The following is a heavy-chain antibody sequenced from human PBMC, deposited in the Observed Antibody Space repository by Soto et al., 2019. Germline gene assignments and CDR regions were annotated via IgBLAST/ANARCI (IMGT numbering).Heavy chain of an antibody. V-gene: IGHV1-18*04. D-gene: IGHD2-2*01. J-gene: IGHJ6*02. CDR1: GYTFTSYG. Sequence: ASLKVPCKASGYTFTSYGISWVRQAPGQGLEWMGWMSAYNANTNYAQKLQGRVTITTDTPTSTAYMELRSLRSDDTAVYFCARGKYCRSTSGDSYYYYGMDVWGQGTRVTVSS. CDR2: MSAYNANT. CDR3: ARGKYCRSTSGDSYYYYGMDV.